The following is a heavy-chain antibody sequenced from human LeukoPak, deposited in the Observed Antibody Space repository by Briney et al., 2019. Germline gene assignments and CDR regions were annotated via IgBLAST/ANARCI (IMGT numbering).Heavy chain of an antibody. D-gene: IGHD5-18*01. Sequence: GGSLRLSCAASGSGFSFSSYARSWGRQAPGKGLEWVSGISGSGDITHYAESVKGRFTISRDNSKNTLFLQMNSLRVEDTAVYYCARGYSNLAYWGQGTLVTVSS. J-gene: IGHJ4*02. CDR3: ARGYSNLAY. CDR2: ISGSGDIT. V-gene: IGHV3-23*01. CDR1: GSGFSFSSYA.